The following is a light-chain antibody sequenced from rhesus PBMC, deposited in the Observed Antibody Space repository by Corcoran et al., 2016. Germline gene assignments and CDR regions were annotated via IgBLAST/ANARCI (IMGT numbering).Light chain of an antibody. CDR3: PQRVGYPPT. CDR1: PGLMNY. Sequence: DIQMTQSPSSLSASVGDTVTISCRASPGLMNYLAWYQQKPGKAPKPLVYSASTLESGVPSRLSGSGSGTDFTLPIRGLPPEDVATYYCPQRVGYPPTFGQGAKVEVK. CDR2: SAS. J-gene: IGKJ1*01. V-gene: IGKV1S14*01.